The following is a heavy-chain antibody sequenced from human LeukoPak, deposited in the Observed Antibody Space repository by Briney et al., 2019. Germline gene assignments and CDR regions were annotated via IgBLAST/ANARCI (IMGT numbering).Heavy chain of an antibody. CDR3: ARGAAGYSYG. CDR2: IYYSGST. D-gene: IGHD5-18*01. Sequence: SETLSLTCTVSGGSISSYYWSWIRQPPGKGLEWIGHIYYSGSTNYNPSLKSRVTISIDTSKNQFSLRLSSVTAAVTAVYYCARGAAGYSYGWGQGTLVTVSS. J-gene: IGHJ4*02. CDR1: GGSISSYY. V-gene: IGHV4-59*01.